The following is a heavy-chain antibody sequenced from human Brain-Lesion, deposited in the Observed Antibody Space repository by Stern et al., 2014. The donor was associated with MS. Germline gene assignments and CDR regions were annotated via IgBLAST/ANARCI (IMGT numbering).Heavy chain of an antibody. CDR2: IYYSGNT. CDR1: GGSVSSTSYA. Sequence: VQLVESGPGLVKPSETLSLTCTVAGGSVSSTSYAWAWIRQPPGKGLEWIGTIYYSGNTYYSPSLKSRLTISLATSKNQFSLHLRSVTAADTAVYYCAGEEDIRYCSGGSCTGNWFDPWGQGTLVTVSS. D-gene: IGHD2-15*01. J-gene: IGHJ5*02. CDR3: AGEEDIRYCSGGSCTGNWFDP. V-gene: IGHV4-39*01.